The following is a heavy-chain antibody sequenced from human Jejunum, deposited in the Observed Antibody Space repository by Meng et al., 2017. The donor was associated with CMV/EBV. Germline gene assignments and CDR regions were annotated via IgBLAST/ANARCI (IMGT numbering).Heavy chain of an antibody. D-gene: IGHD3-3*02. V-gene: IGHV3-53*01. J-gene: IGHJ6*02. CDR3: ARDLAGIDRVYYYYGLDV. Sequence: MNWVRQAPGKGLEWVAVLYRGGSTYYADSVQGRFTISRDNSKNTLFLQMNSLRAEDTAVYYCARDLAGIDRVYYYYGLDVWGQGTTVTVSS. CDR2: LYRGGST.